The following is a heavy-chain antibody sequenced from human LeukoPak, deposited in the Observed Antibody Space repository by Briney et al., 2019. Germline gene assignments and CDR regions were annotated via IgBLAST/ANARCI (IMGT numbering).Heavy chain of an antibody. CDR3: ARGGEMATRTKAFDI. V-gene: IGHV3-11*01. D-gene: IGHD5-24*01. Sequence: VGSLRLSCAASGFTFSDYYMSWIRQAPGKGLEWVSYISSSGSTIYNADSVKGGFTISRDNANNSLYLQMNSVRAEDTAVYYCARGGEMATRTKAFDIWGQGTMVTVSS. CDR2: ISSSGSTI. CDR1: GFTFSDYY. J-gene: IGHJ3*02.